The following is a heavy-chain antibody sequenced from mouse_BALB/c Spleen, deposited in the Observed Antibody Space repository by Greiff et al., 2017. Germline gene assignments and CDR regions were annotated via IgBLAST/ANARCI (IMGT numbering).Heavy chain of an antibody. V-gene: IGHV5-12-2*01. Sequence: EVQLVESGGGLVQPGGSLKLSCAASGFTFSSYTMSWVRQTPEKRLEWVAYISNGGGSTYYPDTVKGRFTISRDNAKNTLYLQMSSLKSEDTAMYYCARQDTTATYIYAMDYWGQGTSVTVSS. D-gene: IGHD1-2*01. CDR2: ISNGGGST. J-gene: IGHJ4*01. CDR3: ARQDTTATYIYAMDY. CDR1: GFTFSSYT.